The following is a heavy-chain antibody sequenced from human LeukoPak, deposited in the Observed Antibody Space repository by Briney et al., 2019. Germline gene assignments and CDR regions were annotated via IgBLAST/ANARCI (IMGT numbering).Heavy chain of an antibody. J-gene: IGHJ4*02. V-gene: IGHV3-48*01. Sequence: GGSLRLSCAASGFSFSSYSMNWVRQAPGKGLEWISYISSSSSTIHYADSVKGRFTISRDNSKNTLYLQMNSLRAEDTAVYYCAKGDYDFWSGPLDYWGQGTLVTVSS. CDR1: GFSFSSYS. CDR2: ISSSSSTI. D-gene: IGHD3-3*01. CDR3: AKGDYDFWSGPLDY.